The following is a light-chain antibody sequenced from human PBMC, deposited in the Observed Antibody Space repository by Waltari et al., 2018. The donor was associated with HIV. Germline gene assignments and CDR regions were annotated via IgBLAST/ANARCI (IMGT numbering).Light chain of an antibody. CDR2: YDD. Sequence: QSVLTPPPSVSEAPRQRVTISCSGRGSHIGHNAVNWYQPVPGQPPTLLIYYDDLLSSGVSDRFSGSKSGTSASLAIRGLQSEDEADYYCAAWDDSLNGYVFGSGTKVTVL. V-gene: IGLV1-36*01. J-gene: IGLJ1*01. CDR1: GSHIGHNA. CDR3: AAWDDSLNGYV.